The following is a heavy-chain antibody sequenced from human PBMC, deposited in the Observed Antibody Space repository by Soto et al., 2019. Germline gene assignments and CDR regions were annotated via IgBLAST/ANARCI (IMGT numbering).Heavy chain of an antibody. Sequence: EVQLVESGGGLIQPGGSLRLSCAASGFTVSSNYMSWVRQAPGKGLEWVSVIYSGGSTYYADSVKGRFTISRDNSKNTRYLKMNSLRAEDTAVYYCGRDGILTGYSYYYGRDVWGQGTTVTVSS. CDR1: GFTVSSNY. D-gene: IGHD3-9*01. V-gene: IGHV3-53*01. CDR3: GRDGILTGYSYYYGRDV. CDR2: IYSGGST. J-gene: IGHJ6*02.